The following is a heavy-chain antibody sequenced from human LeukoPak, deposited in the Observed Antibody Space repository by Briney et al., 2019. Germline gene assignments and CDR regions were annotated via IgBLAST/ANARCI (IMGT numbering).Heavy chain of an antibody. D-gene: IGHD6-19*01. CDR1: GGSFSGYY. J-gene: IGHJ6*02. CDR2: INHSGST. V-gene: IGHV4-34*01. CDR3: ARPSGYSSGWTSYYGMDV. Sequence: SETLSLTCAVYGGSFSGYYWSWIRQPPGKGLEWIGEINHSGSTNYNPSLKSRVTISVDTSKNQFSLKLSSVTAADTAVYYCARPSGYSSGWTSYYGMDVWGHGTTVTVSS.